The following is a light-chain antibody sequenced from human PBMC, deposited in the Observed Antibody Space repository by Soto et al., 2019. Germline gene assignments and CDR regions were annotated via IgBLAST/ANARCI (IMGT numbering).Light chain of an antibody. Sequence: DIQMTQSPSTLSASVGDRVTITCRASQSISSWLAWNQQKPGKAPKLLIYDASSLESGVPSRFSGSGPGTEFTLTISSLQPDDFATYYCQQYNSYSYTFGQGTKLEIK. CDR3: QQYNSYSYT. CDR2: DAS. J-gene: IGKJ2*01. CDR1: QSISSW. V-gene: IGKV1-5*01.